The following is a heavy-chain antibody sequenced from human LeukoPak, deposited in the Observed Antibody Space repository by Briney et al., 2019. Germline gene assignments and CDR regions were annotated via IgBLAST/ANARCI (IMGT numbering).Heavy chain of an antibody. CDR2: ISGSGGST. D-gene: IGHD3-3*01. J-gene: IGHJ4*02. V-gene: IGHV3-23*01. CDR3: ARNDFWSGYSNY. Sequence: GGSLRLSCAASGFTFSSYVMSWVRQAPGKGLEWVSAISGSGGSTYYADSVKGRFTISRDNSKNTLYLQMNSLRAEDTAVYYCARNDFWSGYSNYWGQGTLVTVSS. CDR1: GFTFSSYV.